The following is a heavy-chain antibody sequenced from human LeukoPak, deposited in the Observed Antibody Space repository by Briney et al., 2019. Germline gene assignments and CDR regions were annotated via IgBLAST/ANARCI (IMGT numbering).Heavy chain of an antibody. V-gene: IGHV3-53*01. CDR1: GFTVSSNY. J-gene: IGHJ3*02. CDR3: ARDARAQWEPRAFDI. D-gene: IGHD1-14*01. Sequence: GGSLRLSCAASGFTVSSNYMSWVRQAPGKGLEWVSVIYSGGRTYYADSVKGRFTISRDNSKNTLYLQMNSLRAEDTAVYYCARDARAQWEPRAFDIWGQGTMVTVSS. CDR2: IYSGGRT.